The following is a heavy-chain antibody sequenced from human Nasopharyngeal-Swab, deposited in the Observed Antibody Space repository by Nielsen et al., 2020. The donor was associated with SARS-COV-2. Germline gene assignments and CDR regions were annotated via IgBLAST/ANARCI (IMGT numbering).Heavy chain of an antibody. CDR1: GFTFSSYA. CDR2: ISGSGGST. V-gene: IGHV3-23*01. J-gene: IGHJ6*02. D-gene: IGHD6-19*01. CDR3: AKGGSAEWLAFSYYGMDV. Sequence: GESLKISCAASGFTFSSYAMSWVRQAPGKGLEWVSAISGSGGSTYYADSVKCRFTISRDNSKNTLYLQMNSLRAEDTAVYYCAKGGSAEWLAFSYYGMDVWGQGTTVTVSS.